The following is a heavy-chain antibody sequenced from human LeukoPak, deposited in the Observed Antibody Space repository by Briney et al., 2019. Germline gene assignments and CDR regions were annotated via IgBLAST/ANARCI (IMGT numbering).Heavy chain of an antibody. Sequence: ASVKVSCKASGYSFTGYFMQWVRQAPGQGLEWMGWINPNSGDTNYAQKFQGRVTMTRDTSISTAYTELSRLRSDDAAAYYCARRFYYAMDVWGQGTTVTVSS. CDR3: ARRFYYAMDV. J-gene: IGHJ6*02. V-gene: IGHV1-2*02. D-gene: IGHD3-16*01. CDR2: INPNSGDT. CDR1: GYSFTGYF.